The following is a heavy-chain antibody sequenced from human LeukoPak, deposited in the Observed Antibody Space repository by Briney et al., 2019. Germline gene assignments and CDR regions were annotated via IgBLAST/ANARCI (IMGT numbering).Heavy chain of an antibody. J-gene: IGHJ3*02. V-gene: IGHV5-51*01. CDR3: ASGKITDDAFDI. Sequence: LGESLKISCKGSGYSFTTYWIGWVRQMPGKGLEWMGVIYPGDSDTRYSPSFQGQVTISADKSIRTAYLQWSSLKASDTAMYYCASGKITDDAFDIWGQGTMVTVSS. CDR1: GYSFTTYW. D-gene: IGHD3-16*01. CDR2: IYPGDSDT.